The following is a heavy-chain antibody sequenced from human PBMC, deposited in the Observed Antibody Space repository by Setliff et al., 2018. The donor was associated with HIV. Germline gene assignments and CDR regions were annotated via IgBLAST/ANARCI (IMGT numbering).Heavy chain of an antibody. J-gene: IGHJ6*03. CDR2: INPNSGGT. Sequence: ASVKVSCKASGYTFTGYYMHWVRQAPGQGLEWMGWINPNSGGTNYAQKFQGWVTMTRDTSISTAYMELSRLRADDTAVYYCARDSKGHGSNWGPPGGYYMDVWGKGTTVTVSS. CDR1: GYTFTGYY. V-gene: IGHV1-2*04. D-gene: IGHD7-27*01. CDR3: ARDSKGHGSNWGPPGGYYMDV.